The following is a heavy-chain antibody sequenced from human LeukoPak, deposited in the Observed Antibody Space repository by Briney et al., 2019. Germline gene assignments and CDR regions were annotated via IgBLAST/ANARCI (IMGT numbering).Heavy chain of an antibody. V-gene: IGHV4-4*02. CDR1: GGSISSSNW. J-gene: IGHJ4*02. D-gene: IGHD3-9*01. Sequence: PSGTLSLTCAVSGGSISSSNWWSWVRQPPGKGLEWIGEIYHSGSTNYNPSLKSRVTISVDKSKNQFSLKLSSVTAADTAVYYCARGGLLRYFDWLKDYFDYWGQGTLVTVSS. CDR2: IYHSGST. CDR3: ARGGLLRYFDWLKDYFDY.